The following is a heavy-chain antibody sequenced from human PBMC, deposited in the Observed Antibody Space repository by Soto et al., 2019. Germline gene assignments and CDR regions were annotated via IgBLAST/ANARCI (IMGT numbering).Heavy chain of an antibody. J-gene: IGHJ5*02. V-gene: IGHV3-21*01. CDR2: IGTVSTYI. Sequence: GGSLRLSCAASGFTFSSYSMNWVRQAPGKGLEWVSSIGTVSTYIYYADSVKGRFTISRDNAKNPLYLQMNSLRAEDTAVYYCASPGWFDPWGQGTLVTVSS. CDR1: GFTFSSYS. CDR3: ASPGWFDP.